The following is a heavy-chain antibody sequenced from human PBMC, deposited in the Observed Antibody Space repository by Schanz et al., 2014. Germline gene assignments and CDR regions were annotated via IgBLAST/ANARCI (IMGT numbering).Heavy chain of an antibody. CDR2: INTNTGNP. CDR3: ARGEANWGQY. Sequence: QVQLVQSGFELKKPGASVKVSCKASGYTFTSFAMNWVRQAPGQGLEWMGWINTNTGNPTYAQGFTGRFVFSLDTSVSTAYLQISFLKADDTAVFFCARGEANWGQYWGQGTLVTVSS. CDR1: GYTFTSFA. D-gene: IGHD7-27*01. V-gene: IGHV7-4-1*02. J-gene: IGHJ4*02.